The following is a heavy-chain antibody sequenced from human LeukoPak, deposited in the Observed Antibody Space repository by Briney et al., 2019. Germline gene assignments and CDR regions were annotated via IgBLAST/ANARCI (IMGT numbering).Heavy chain of an antibody. V-gene: IGHV4-59*12. CDR3: ARDEVVPAAIFDY. J-gene: IGHJ4*02. Sequence: SETLSLTCTVSGGSISSYYWSWIRQPPGKGLEWIGYIYYSGSTNYNPSLKSRVTISVDTYKNQFSLKLSSVTAADTAVYYCARDEVVPAAIFDYWGQGTLVTVSS. D-gene: IGHD2-2*01. CDR2: IYYSGST. CDR1: GGSISSYY.